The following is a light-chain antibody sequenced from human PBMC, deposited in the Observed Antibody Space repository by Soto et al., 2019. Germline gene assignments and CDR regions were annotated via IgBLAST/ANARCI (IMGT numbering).Light chain of an antibody. CDR2: GAS. J-gene: IGKJ4*01. CDR3: QQYNNWPLT. V-gene: IGKV3-15*01. Sequence: EIMMTQSPATLSVSPGERATLSRRASQSVNNNLAWYQQKPGQAPRLLIYGASARATGIPARFSGSGSGTEFTLTISRLQSEDFAVYYCQQYNNWPLTFGGGTKVEIK. CDR1: QSVNNN.